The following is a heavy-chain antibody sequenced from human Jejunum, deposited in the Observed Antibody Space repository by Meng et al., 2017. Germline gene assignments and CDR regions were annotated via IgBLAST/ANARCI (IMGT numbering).Heavy chain of an antibody. Sequence: GESLKISCAASGFTLRNYEINWVRQAPGKGLEWISFISSRDTIYYADSVKGRFTISRDNGKNSLYLQMNNLRAEDTAVYYCARYYYDSSAYYEGYYYSGMDVWGQGTMVTVSS. J-gene: IGHJ6*02. V-gene: IGHV3-48*03. D-gene: IGHD3-22*01. CDR2: ISSRDTI. CDR1: GFTLRNYE. CDR3: ARYYYDSSAYYEGYYYSGMDV.